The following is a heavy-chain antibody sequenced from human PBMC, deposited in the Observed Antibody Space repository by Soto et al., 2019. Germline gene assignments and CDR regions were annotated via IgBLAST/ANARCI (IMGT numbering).Heavy chain of an antibody. J-gene: IGHJ5*02. D-gene: IGHD2-15*01. CDR3: ARDRSAATENWFDP. CDR2: IYHTGST. Sequence: SETLSLTCAVSGYSISSGYYWGWIRQPPGKGLEWIGSIYHTGSTFYNPSLKSRVTISVDTSKNQFSLKLTSVTAADTAVYYCARDRSAATENWFDPWGQGTLVTVSS. CDR1: GYSISSGYY. V-gene: IGHV4-38-2*02.